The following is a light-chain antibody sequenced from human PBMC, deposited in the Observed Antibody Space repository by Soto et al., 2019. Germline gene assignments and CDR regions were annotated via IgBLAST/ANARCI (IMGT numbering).Light chain of an antibody. J-gene: IGLJ1*01. CDR3: NSYTTSNTRQIV. Sequence: VLNQPASVYGSTGQSITISCTETSSDVGGYNYVSWYQQHPGKAPKFMIYDVSNRPSGVSTRFSGSKSGNTASLTISGLQAEDEADYYCNSYTTSNTRQIVFGTGTKVTVL. CDR2: DVS. CDR1: SSDVGGYNY. V-gene: IGLV2-14*01.